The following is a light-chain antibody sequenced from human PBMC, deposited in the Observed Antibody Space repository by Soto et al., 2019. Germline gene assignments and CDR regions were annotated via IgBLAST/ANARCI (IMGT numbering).Light chain of an antibody. Sequence: DIQMTQSPSSLSASVGDRVTINCRASQSISSYLNWYQQKPGKAPKLLIYAASSLQGGVPSRFSGSGSGTDFTLTISSLQPEDFATYYCQQSYITRITFGQGTRLEIK. CDR1: QSISSY. V-gene: IGKV1-39*01. J-gene: IGKJ5*01. CDR3: QQSYITRIT. CDR2: AAS.